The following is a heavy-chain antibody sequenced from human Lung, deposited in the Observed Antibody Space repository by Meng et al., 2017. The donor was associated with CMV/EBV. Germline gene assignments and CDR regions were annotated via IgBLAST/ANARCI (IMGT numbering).Heavy chain of an antibody. CDR1: GDTFSKYV. CDR2: IIPMRATT. Sequence: SVKVSXKASGDTFSKYVTSWVRQAPGQGLEWMGGIIPMRATTNYAQRFQGRVTITADKSTGTVYMELSSLRSEDTAVYYCARGGLTGYAFGLYDYWGLGXQVTVSS. J-gene: IGHJ4*02. D-gene: IGHD3-9*01. CDR3: ARGGLTGYAFGLYDY. V-gene: IGHV1-69*10.